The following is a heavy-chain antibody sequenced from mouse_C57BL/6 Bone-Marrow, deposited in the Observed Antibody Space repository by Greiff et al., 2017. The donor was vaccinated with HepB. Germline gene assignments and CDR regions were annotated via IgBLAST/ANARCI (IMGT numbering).Heavy chain of an antibody. CDR1: GFTFSSYG. J-gene: IGHJ3*01. D-gene: IGHD4-1*01. Sequence: EVQLQESGGDLVKPGGSLKLSCAASGFTFSSYGMSWVRQTPDKRLEWVATISSGGSYTYYPDSVKGRFTISRDNAKNTLYLQMSSLKSEDTAMYYCASKNWDGAYWGQGTLVTVSA. CDR2: ISSGGSYT. CDR3: ASKNWDGAY. V-gene: IGHV5-6*01.